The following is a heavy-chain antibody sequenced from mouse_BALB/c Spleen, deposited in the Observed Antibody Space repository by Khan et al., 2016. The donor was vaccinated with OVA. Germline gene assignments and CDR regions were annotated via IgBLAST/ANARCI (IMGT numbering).Heavy chain of an antibody. Sequence: EVQLLETGGDLVKPGGSLKLSCAASGFTFSDYYMYWVRQTPEKRLEWVATISDGGGYTYYLDSVKGRFTISRDDAKNNLYLQMNSLKSEDTAIYYCSRGFYGDPFAFWCQGTLVTVAA. CDR3: SRGFYGDPFAF. D-gene: IGHD2-13*01. J-gene: IGHJ3*01. CDR2: ISDGGGYT. CDR1: GFTFSDYY. V-gene: IGHV5-4*02.